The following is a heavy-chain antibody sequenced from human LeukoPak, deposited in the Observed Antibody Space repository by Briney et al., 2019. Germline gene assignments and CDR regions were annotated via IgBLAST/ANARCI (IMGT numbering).Heavy chain of an antibody. CDR2: IKEDGSER. CDR1: AFIFSGHW. J-gene: IGHJ2*01. D-gene: IGHD4-17*01. CDR3: TRDAGYGDAVRWYFDL. Sequence: GGSLRLSGEGSAFIFSGHWMNWVRQTPGKGLEWVASIKEDGSERQYVDSVKGRFSISRDNAKNSLYLQMSSLGDEDTAIYYCTRDAGYGDAVRWYFDLWGRGTLVTVSS. V-gene: IGHV3-7*01.